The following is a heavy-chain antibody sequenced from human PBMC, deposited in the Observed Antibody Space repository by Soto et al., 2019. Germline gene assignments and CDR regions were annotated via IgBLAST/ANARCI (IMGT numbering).Heavy chain of an antibody. J-gene: IGHJ6*02. CDR3: ARFSGGVYNTYYFYYGMDV. Sequence: ASVKVSCKASGYSFTSYGISWVRQAPGQGRDWMGWITTYNGNTKYAQDLQGRVTMTTDTSTSTAYMELRSLRSDDTAVYYCARFSGGVYNTYYFYYGMDVWGQGTTVTVSS. CDR1: GYSFTSYG. CDR2: ITTYNGNT. V-gene: IGHV1-18*04. D-gene: IGHD2-15*01.